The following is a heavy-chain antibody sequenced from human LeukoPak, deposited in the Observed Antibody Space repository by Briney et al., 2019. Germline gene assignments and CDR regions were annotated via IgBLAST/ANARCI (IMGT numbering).Heavy chain of an antibody. CDR1: GFTFDSYW. D-gene: IGHD1-14*01. J-gene: IGHJ4*02. CDR2: IKQDGNEK. CDR3: TRDPLTQNDY. Sequence: GSLRLSCAASGFTFDSYWMSWVRQAPGKGLEWVANIKQDGNEKHYVDSVKGRFTIYRDNAENSLYLQMNCLRAEDTAVYYCTRDPLTQNDYWGQGTLVTVSS. V-gene: IGHV3-7*01.